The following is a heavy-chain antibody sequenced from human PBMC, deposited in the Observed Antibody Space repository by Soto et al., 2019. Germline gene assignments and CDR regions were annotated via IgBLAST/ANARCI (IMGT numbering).Heavy chain of an antibody. Sequence: SETLSLTCTVSGGSISSYYWSWIRQPPGKGLEWIGYIYYSGSTNYNPALKSRVTTSVDTSKNQFSLKLTSVTAADTAVYYCARDRVGVSSNLLDVWGRGTLVTVSS. J-gene: IGHJ4*02. D-gene: IGHD1-26*01. CDR1: GGSISSYY. CDR3: ARDRVGVSSNLLDV. CDR2: IYYSGST. V-gene: IGHV4-59*01.